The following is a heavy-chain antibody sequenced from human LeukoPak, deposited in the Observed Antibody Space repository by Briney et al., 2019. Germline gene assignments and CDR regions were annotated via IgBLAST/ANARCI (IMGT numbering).Heavy chain of an antibody. J-gene: IGHJ4*02. D-gene: IGHD6-19*01. V-gene: IGHV3-21*01. Sequence: PGGSLRLSCAASGFTFSSYSMNWVRQAPGKGLEWVSSISSSSSYIYYADSVKGRFTISRDNAKDSLYLQMNSLRAEDTAVYYCARDLESPPGYGSFGYWGQGTLVTVSS. CDR2: ISSSSSYI. CDR1: GFTFSSYS. CDR3: ARDLESPPGYGSFGY.